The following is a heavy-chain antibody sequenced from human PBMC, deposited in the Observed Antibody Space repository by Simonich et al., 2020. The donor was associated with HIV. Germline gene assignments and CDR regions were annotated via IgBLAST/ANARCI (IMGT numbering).Heavy chain of an antibody. CDR3: ARDPEQLVRAEYFQH. V-gene: IGHV1-18*01. J-gene: IGHJ1*01. D-gene: IGHD6-6*01. Sequence: KVSCKASGYTFTSYGINWVRQAPGQGLEWLGWISTYNTNTNYAQKLQDRVTMTADTSTSTAYMDLRSLRSDDTALYYCARDPEQLVRAEYFQHWGQGTLVTVSS. CDR1: GYTFTSYG. CDR2: ISTYNTNT.